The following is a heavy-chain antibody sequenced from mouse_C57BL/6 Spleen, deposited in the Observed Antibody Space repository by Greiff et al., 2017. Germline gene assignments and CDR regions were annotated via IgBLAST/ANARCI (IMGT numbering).Heavy chain of an antibody. CDR1: YFAFMASA. J-gene: IGHJ2*01. D-gene: IGHD2-1*01. CDR2: FTMYSDAT. CDR3: ARSGGNYNYFGY. V-gene: IGHV1-49*01. Sequence: LMESGAELVRPGSSVKLSCKASYFAFMASAMHWVKQRPGHGLEWIGSFTMYSDATEYSENFKGKATLTANTSSSTAYMELSSLTSEDSAVYYCARSGGNYNYFGYGGQGTTLTVSS.